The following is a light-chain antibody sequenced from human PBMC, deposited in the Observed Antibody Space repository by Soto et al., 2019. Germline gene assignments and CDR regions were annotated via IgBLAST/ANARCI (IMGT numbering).Light chain of an antibody. CDR3: ISYKSDTTPYV. J-gene: IGLJ1*01. Sequence: QSVLTQPASVSGSPGQSITISCTGTSSDVGGYNYVSWYQVHPGVAPKLIIFEVTNRPSGVSDRFSGSKSGNTASLTISGLQAADEAHYYCISYKSDTTPYVLGTGTKVTVL. CDR1: SSDVGGYNY. V-gene: IGLV2-14*01. CDR2: EVT.